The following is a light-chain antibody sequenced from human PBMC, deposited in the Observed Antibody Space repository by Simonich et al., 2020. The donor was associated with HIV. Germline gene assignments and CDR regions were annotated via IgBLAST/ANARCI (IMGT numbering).Light chain of an antibody. J-gene: IGKJ1*01. CDR1: QSINRY. CDR2: KAS. Sequence: DIQMTQSPSTLSASVGDRVTITCRASQSINRYLAWYQQKPGKAPKLLIYKASSLQSAIPTRFSGNGSGTEFTFTISSLQPDDFATYFCQQYNNYWTFVQGSKVEI. V-gene: IGKV1-5*03. CDR3: QQYNNYWT.